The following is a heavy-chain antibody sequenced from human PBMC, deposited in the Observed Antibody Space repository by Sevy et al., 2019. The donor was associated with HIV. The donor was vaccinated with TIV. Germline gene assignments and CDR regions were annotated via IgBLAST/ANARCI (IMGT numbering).Heavy chain of an antibody. V-gene: IGHV3-15*01. CDR3: TTDRITSLSFEY. J-gene: IGHJ4*02. D-gene: IGHD2-2*01. CDR2: IKSKTDGGTT. CDR1: GFTFSNAW. Sequence: GGSLRLSCAASGFTFSNAWMSWVRQPPGKGLEWVGRIKSKTDGGTTDYAAPVKGRFTISRDDSKNTVYLQMNSLKTEDTAVYYCTTDRITSLSFEYWGQGTLVTVSS.